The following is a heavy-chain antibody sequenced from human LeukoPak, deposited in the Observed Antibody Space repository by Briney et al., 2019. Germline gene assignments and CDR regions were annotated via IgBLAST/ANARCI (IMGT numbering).Heavy chain of an antibody. CDR2: IYTSGST. CDR1: GGSISSYY. CDR3: ARVRDDYVWGSYRDAFDI. D-gene: IGHD3-16*02. V-gene: IGHV4-4*07. Sequence: SETLSLTCTVSGGSISSYYWSWIRQPAGRGLEWIGRIYTSGSTNYNPSLKSRVTMSVDTSKNQFSLKLSSVTAADTAVYYCARVRDDYVWGSYRDAFDIWGQGTLVTVSS. J-gene: IGHJ3*02.